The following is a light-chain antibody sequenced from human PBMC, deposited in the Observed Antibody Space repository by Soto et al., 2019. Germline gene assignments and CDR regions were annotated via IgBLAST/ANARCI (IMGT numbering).Light chain of an antibody. V-gene: IGKV3-11*01. CDR3: QQRGDWPPIT. Sequence: EIVLTQSPGTLSLSPGERAILSCRASQSVSTFLAWFQQKPGQPPRLLIYNASNRTTGIPARFSGSGSGTDFKLTISSLEHEDFAVYYCQQRGDWPPITFGQGTRLEIK. CDR2: NAS. J-gene: IGKJ5*01. CDR1: QSVSTF.